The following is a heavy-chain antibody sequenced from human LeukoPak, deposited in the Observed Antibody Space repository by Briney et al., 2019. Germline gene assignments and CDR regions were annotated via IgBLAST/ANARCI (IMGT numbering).Heavy chain of an antibody. Sequence: PGGSLRLSCAASGFTFSSYRMNWVRQAPGKGLEWVSSISSSSSYIYYADSVQGRFTISRDNAKNSLYLQMNSLRAEDTAVYYCAKENDFVYWGQGTLVTVSS. D-gene: IGHD3-3*01. V-gene: IGHV3-21*01. CDR1: GFTFSSYR. CDR3: AKENDFVY. CDR2: ISSSSSYI. J-gene: IGHJ1*01.